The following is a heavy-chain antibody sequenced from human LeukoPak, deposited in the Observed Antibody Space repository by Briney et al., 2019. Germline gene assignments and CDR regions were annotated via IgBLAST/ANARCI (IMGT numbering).Heavy chain of an antibody. D-gene: IGHD6-19*01. Sequence: SETLSLTCTVSDDSVSSSRYYWTWIRQPPGKGLEWIGYIYHGSATYNPSLESLVTLSMDTSKNQYSLKMTPVTPADTAVYYCAREGGRQWLVSGALDSWGQGTLVTVSS. CDR2: IYHGSA. V-gene: IGHV4-61*01. CDR3: AREGGRQWLVSGALDS. J-gene: IGHJ5*01. CDR1: DDSVSSSRYY.